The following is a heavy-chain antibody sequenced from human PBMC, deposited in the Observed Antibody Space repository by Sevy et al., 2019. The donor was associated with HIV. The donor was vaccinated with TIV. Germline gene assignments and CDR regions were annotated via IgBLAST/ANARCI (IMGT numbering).Heavy chain of an antibody. V-gene: IGHV4-59*08. CDR2: IYYNGHI. CDR1: GGSITSLX. Sequence: SETLSLTCTVSGGSITSLXXXXXXXPPGKGLEWLANIYYNGHINYNPSLKSRVTLSLDTSKNQFSLRLSSVTAADTAMYYCAGENAWGRGYSWGQGTLVTVSS. D-gene: IGHD1-26*01. CDR3: AGENAWGRGYS. J-gene: IGHJ4*02.